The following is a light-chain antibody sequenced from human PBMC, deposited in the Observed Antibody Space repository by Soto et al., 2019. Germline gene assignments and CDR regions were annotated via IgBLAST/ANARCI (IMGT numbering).Light chain of an antibody. CDR3: QSYDSGLSGPVV. J-gene: IGLJ2*01. CDR1: SSNIGAGYD. Sequence: QSVLTQPPSVSGAPGQRVTISCTGSSSNIGAGYDVPWYQQLPGTAPKLLIYGNSNRPSGVPDRFSGSKSGTSASLAITGLQAEDEADYYCQSYDSGLSGPVVFGGGTKLTVL. V-gene: IGLV1-40*01. CDR2: GNS.